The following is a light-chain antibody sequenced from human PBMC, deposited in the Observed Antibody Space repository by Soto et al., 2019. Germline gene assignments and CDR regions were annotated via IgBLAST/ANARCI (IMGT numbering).Light chain of an antibody. CDR3: QQYNNWPIT. CDR1: QSVDSP. CDR2: RAS. V-gene: IGKV3-15*01. J-gene: IGKJ5*01. Sequence: EIVMQQSPATLSVSPGETATLSCTTSQSVDSPLAWYQQTPGQAPRLLIYRASTRTTGIPARFSGSGSGTEFTLTINSLQSEDFAVYYCQQYNNWPITFGQGTRLEIK.